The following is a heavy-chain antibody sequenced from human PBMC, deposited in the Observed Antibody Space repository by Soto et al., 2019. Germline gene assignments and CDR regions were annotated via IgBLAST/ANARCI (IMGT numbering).Heavy chain of an antibody. D-gene: IGHD2-15*01. Sequence: ASVKVSCKASGYTFTGYYMHWVRQAPGQGLEWMGWISAYNGNTNYAQKLQGRVTMTTDTSTSTAYMELRSLRSDDTAVYYCARGRVVVATSYANWFDPWGQGTLVTVSS. CDR3: ARGRVVVATSYANWFDP. V-gene: IGHV1-18*04. CDR2: ISAYNGNT. J-gene: IGHJ5*02. CDR1: GYTFTGYY.